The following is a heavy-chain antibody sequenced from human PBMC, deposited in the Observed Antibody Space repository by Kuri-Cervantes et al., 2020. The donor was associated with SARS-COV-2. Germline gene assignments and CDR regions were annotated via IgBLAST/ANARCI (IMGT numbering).Heavy chain of an antibody. J-gene: IGHJ4*02. D-gene: IGHD3-3*01. Sequence: SETLSLTCTVSGCSISSYYWSWIRQPAGKGLAWIGRIYTSGSTNYNPSLKSRVTISVDTSKNQFSLKLSSVTAADTAVYYCAGGTRRYYDFWSGYFSPALDYWGQGTLVTVYS. CDR3: AGGTRRYYDFWSGYFSPALDY. V-gene: IGHV4-4*07. CDR1: GCSISSYY. CDR2: IYTSGST.